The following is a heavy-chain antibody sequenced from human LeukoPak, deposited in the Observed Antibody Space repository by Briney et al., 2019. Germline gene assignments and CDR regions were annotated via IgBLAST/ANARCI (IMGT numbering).Heavy chain of an antibody. D-gene: IGHD6-19*01. Sequence: PSETLSLTCAVSGGSFSGYYWSWIRQPPGKGLEWIGEINHSGSTNYNPSPKSRVTISVETSKNQFSLTLSSVTAADTAVYFCAGGWVAVTHNGFDYWGQGTLVTVSS. CDR3: AGGWVAVTHNGFDY. CDR1: GGSFSGYY. J-gene: IGHJ4*02. CDR2: INHSGST. V-gene: IGHV4-34*01.